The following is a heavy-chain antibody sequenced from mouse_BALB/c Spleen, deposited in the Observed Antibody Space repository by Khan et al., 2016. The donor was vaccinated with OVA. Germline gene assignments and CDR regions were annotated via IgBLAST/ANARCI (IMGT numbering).Heavy chain of an antibody. Sequence: EVVLVESGGGLVQPGGSRKLSCAASGFTFSDYGMAWVLQAPGKGPEWVAFISNLAYSIYYVDTVTGRFPISRENAKNTLYLEMSSLRSEDIAMYYCARSGAMDYWGQGTSDNVSS. V-gene: IGHV5-15*02. CDR1: GFTFSDYG. J-gene: IGHJ4*01. CDR2: ISNLAYSI. CDR3: ARSGAMDY.